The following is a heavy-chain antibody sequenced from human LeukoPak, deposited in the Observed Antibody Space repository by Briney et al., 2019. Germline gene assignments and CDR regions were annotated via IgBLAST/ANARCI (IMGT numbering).Heavy chain of an antibody. CDR2: IYYSGST. Sequence: SETPSLTCTVSGAGDSISSYFWSWVRQPPGKGLEWIGYIYYSGSTNYNPSLKSRVTISVDTSKNQFSLKLSSVTAADTAVYYCARSLFGDFWSGYRNWYDPWGQGTLVTVSS. CDR3: ARSLFGDFWSGYRNWYDP. V-gene: IGHV4-59*01. J-gene: IGHJ5*02. D-gene: IGHD3-3*01. CDR1: GAGDSISSYF.